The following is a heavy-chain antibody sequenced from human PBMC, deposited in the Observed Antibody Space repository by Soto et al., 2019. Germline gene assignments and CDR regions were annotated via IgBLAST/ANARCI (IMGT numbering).Heavy chain of an antibody. CDR3: ARIAASGRGWDV. CDR1: GFTFSSYW. V-gene: IGHV3-7*01. CDR2: IKQDGSEE. Sequence: EVQLVESGGGLVQPGGSLRLSCVDSGFTFSSYWMSWVRQAPVKGLEWVGNIKQDGSEENYVDSVKGRFTISRDNAKNSRYLQVNSLRVEDTAVYSCARIAASGRGWDVWGQGTTVVVSS. D-gene: IGHD6-13*01. J-gene: IGHJ6*02.